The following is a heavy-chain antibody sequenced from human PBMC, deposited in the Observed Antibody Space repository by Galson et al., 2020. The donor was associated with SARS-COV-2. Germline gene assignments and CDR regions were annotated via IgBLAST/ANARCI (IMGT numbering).Heavy chain of an antibody. CDR2: LTPNSGNT. V-gene: IGHV1-8*01. CDR1: GYTFSSYD. J-gene: IGHJ3*01. Sequence: ASVKVSCKASGYTFSSYDISWVRQATGQGPEWVGWLTPNSGNTGFAQKFQGRITMTRNTSLSTAYLELSSLTSEDTAVYYCARGGVYYDTVLGYRRAFDVWGQGTMVTVSS. CDR3: ARGGVYYDTVLGYRRAFDV. D-gene: IGHD3-3*01.